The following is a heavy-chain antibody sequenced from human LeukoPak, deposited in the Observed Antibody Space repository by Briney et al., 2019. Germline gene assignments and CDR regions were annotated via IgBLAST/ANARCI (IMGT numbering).Heavy chain of an antibody. V-gene: IGHV3-30*04. J-gene: IGHJ4*02. CDR2: ISYNETNK. Sequence: PGRSLRLSCTASGFISNNYAMHWVRRAPGKGLEWVALISYNETNKYYPDSVKGRFTISRDSSKNTVYLQMGSLRADDTAVYYCARVGGSGWYGYIDYWGQGTLVRVSS. D-gene: IGHD6-19*01. CDR3: ARVGGSGWYGYIDY. CDR1: GFISNNYA.